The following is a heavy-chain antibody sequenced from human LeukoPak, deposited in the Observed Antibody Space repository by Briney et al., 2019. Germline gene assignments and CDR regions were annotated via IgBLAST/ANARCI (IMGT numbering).Heavy chain of an antibody. Sequence: SETLSLTCNVSGGSITSSSYYWAWIRQPPGKWLEWIGTIYYSGSTYYNPSLKSQFTISIDTSKKQFSLRLSSLTAADTAVYYCARRLALGTYDYWGQGTLVTVSS. CDR1: GGSITSSSYY. D-gene: IGHD1-26*01. V-gene: IGHV4-39*01. CDR3: ARRLALGTYDY. J-gene: IGHJ4*02. CDR2: IYYSGST.